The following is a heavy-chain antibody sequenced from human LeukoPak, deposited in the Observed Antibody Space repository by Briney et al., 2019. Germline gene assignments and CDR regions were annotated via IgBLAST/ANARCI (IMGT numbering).Heavy chain of an antibody. CDR2: INAGNGNT. J-gene: IGHJ4*02. Sequence: ASVKVSCTASGYTFTSYAMHWVRQAPGQRLEWMGWINAGNGNTKYSQKFQGRVTITRDTSASTAYMELSSLGSGDTAVYYCATDRTNGVCCFDYWGQGTLVTVSS. CDR3: ATDRTNGVCCFDY. V-gene: IGHV1-3*01. D-gene: IGHD2-8*01. CDR1: GYTFTSYA.